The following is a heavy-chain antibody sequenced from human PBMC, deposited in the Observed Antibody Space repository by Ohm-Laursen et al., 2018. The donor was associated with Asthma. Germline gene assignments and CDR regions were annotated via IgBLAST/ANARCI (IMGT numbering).Heavy chain of an antibody. D-gene: IGHD3-3*01. V-gene: IGHV3-30*04. CDR3: AKDAGRITIFGVVIIETRDYYYGMDV. Sequence: SLRLSCADPGFTFRRYAMHWVRQAPGKGLEWVAVISYDGSNKYYADSVKGRFTISRDNSKNTLYLQMNSLRAEDTAVYYCAKDAGRITIFGVVIIETRDYYYGMDVWGQGTTVTVSS. CDR2: ISYDGSNK. CDR1: GFTFRRYA. J-gene: IGHJ6*02.